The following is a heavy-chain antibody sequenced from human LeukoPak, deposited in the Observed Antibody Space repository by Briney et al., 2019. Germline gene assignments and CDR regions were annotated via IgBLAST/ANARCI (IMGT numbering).Heavy chain of an antibody. Sequence: GGSLRLSCGASGLTFSSYSRYWVRQAPGKGLEWVSYISSDSGARYYADSVKGRFTISRDNAKNSLYLEMNSLRAEDTAVYYCARATQPGFDPWGQGTLVTVSS. V-gene: IGHV3-48*01. CDR3: ARATQPGFDP. J-gene: IGHJ5*02. CDR2: ISSDSGAR. D-gene: IGHD2-15*01. CDR1: GLTFSSYS.